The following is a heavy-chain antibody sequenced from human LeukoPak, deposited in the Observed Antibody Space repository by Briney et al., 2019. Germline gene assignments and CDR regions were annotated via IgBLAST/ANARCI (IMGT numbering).Heavy chain of an antibody. CDR1: GFTFSSYG. CDR2: IWYDGSNK. CDR3: ARAPAVTHYYFDY. V-gene: IGHV3-33*01. Sequence: GGSLRLSCAAPGFTFSSYGMHWVRQAPGKGLEWVAVIWYDGSNKYYADSVKGRFTISRDNSKNTLYLQMNSLRAEDTAVYYCARAPAVTHYYFDYWGQGTLVTVSS. J-gene: IGHJ4*02. D-gene: IGHD4-17*01.